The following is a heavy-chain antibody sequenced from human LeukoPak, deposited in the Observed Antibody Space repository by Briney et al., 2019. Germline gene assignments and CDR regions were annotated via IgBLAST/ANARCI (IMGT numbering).Heavy chain of an antibody. CDR2: IYSGGST. CDR1: GFTFSSYA. Sequence: GGSLRLSCAASGFTFSSYAMSWVRQAPGKGLEWVSVIYSGGSTYYADSVKGRFTISRDNSKNTLYLQMNSLRAEDTAVYYCAAQITIQDYWGQGTLVTVSS. V-gene: IGHV3-66*02. D-gene: IGHD3-3*01. CDR3: AAQITIQDY. J-gene: IGHJ4*02.